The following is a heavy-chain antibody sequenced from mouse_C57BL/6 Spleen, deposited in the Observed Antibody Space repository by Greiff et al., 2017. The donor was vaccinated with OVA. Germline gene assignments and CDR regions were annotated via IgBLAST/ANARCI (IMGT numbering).Heavy chain of an antibody. D-gene: IGHD2-5*01. J-gene: IGHJ4*01. CDR3: AREDSNYLYAMDY. CDR2: ISDGGSYT. V-gene: IGHV5-4*01. Sequence: EVKVVESGGGLVKPGGSLKLSCAASGFTFSSYAMSWVRQTPEKRLEWVATISDGGSYTYYPDNVKGRFTISRDNAKNNLYLQMSHLKSEDTAMYYCAREDSNYLYAMDYWGQGTSVTVSS. CDR1: GFTFSSYA.